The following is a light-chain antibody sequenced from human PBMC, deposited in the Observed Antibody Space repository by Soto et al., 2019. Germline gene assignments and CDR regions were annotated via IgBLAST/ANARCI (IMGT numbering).Light chain of an antibody. CDR2: AAS. J-gene: IGKJ3*01. V-gene: IGKV1-12*01. Sequence: DIQMTQSPSSVSASVGDRVTITCRASQGISRWLAWYQQKPGKAPKLLIYAASSLKIGVPSRFIGSGAGTEFTLTIISLQPEDVATYYCQQANSQAFTFGPGTKLDIK. CDR3: QQANSQAFT. CDR1: QGISRW.